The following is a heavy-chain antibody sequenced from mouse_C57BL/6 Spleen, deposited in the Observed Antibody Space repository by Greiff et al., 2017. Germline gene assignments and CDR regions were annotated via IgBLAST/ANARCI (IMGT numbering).Heavy chain of an antibody. CDR1: GFSFNTYA. CDR2: IRSKSNNYAT. Sequence: EVKLVESGGGLVQPKGSLKLSCAASGFSFNTYAMNWVRQAPGKGLEWVARIRSKSNNYATYYADSVKDRFTISRDDSESMLYLQMNNLKTEDTAMYYCVRHGYYGSSYVFDYWGQGTTLTVSS. CDR3: VRHGYYGSSYVFDY. V-gene: IGHV10-1*01. J-gene: IGHJ2*01. D-gene: IGHD1-1*01.